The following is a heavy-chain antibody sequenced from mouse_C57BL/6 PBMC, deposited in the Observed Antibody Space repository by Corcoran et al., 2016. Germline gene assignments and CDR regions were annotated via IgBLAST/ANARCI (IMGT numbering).Heavy chain of an antibody. V-gene: IGHV9-3*01. CDR2: INTYSGVP. J-gene: IGHJ1*03. Sequence: QIQLVQSGPELKKPGETVKISYKASGYTFTTYGMSWVKQAPGKGLKWMGWINTYSGVPTYADDFKGRFAFSLETSASTAYLQINNLKNEDTATYFCAGYFDVWGTGTTVTVSS. CDR1: GYTFTTYG. CDR3: AGYFDV.